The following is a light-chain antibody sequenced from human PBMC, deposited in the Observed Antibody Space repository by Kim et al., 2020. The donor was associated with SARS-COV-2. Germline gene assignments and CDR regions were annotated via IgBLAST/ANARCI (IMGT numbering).Light chain of an antibody. J-gene: IGKJ4*01. CDR3: QQYGSSPPLT. CDR2: GAS. CDR1: QSVSSSY. V-gene: IGKV3-20*01. Sequence: EIVLTQSPGTLSLSPGERATLSCRASQSVSSSYLAWYQQKPGQAPRLLIYGASSRATGIPDRFSGSGSGTDFSLTISRLEPEDFAVYYCQQYGSSPPLTFGGGTNLEI.